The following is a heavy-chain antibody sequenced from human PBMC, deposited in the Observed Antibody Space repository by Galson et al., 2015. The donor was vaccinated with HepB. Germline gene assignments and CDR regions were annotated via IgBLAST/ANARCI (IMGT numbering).Heavy chain of an antibody. CDR2: ISGSGGST. CDR1: GFTFSTYA. D-gene: IGHD3-22*01. J-gene: IGHJ2*01. V-gene: IGHV3-23*01. Sequence: SLRLSCAASGFTFSTYAMSWVRQAPGKGLEWVSVISGSGGSTYYADSVKGRFTIFRDSSKNTLYLQMNSLRAEDTAVYYCAKDGDYDSSGYSTVWYFDLWGRGTLVTVSS. CDR3: AKDGDYDSSGYSTVWYFDL.